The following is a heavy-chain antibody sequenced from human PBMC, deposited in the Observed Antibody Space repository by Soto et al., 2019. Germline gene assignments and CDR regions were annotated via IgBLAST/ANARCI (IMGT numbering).Heavy chain of an antibody. CDR1: GYTFTIYG. CDR2: INAANGKT. J-gene: IGHJ4*02. CDR3: ARGGYSSGGPDY. Sequence: QVQLLQSGTEAKKPGASVKVSCKASGYTFTIYGIHWVRQAPGQRLEWMGWINAANGKTKYSQKFHGRVTFTRDASAETAYMEMTSLTSKNTAVYYCARGGYSSGGPDYWGQGTLVTVSA. D-gene: IGHD6-19*01. V-gene: IGHV1-3*01.